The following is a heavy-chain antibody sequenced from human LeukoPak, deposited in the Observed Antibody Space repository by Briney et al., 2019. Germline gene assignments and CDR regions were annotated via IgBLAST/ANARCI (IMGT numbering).Heavy chain of an antibody. D-gene: IGHD3-16*01. J-gene: IGHJ6*02. V-gene: IGHV3-7*03. CDR2: INHNGNVN. CDR1: GFYFCSFW. Sequence: GGSLRLSFAASGFYFCSFWINWARPAPGEGLEWVASINHNGNVNYYVDSVKGRFTISRDNAKNSLYLQMSNLRAEDTAVYFCARGGGLDVWGQGATVTVSS. CDR3: ARGGGLDV.